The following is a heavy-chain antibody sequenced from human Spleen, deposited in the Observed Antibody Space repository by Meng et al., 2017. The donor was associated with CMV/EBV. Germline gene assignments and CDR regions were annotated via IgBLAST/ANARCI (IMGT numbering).Heavy chain of an antibody. Sequence: AGYTFRSHGLSWVRQAPGQGLEWMAWISAYNGNTLYAQKFQGRVSMTTDTSTSTAYMELTSLTSDDTAVYYCAKDGYYDFWSGPFDYWGQGTLVTVSS. CDR1: GYTFRSHG. CDR2: ISAYNGNT. J-gene: IGHJ4*02. D-gene: IGHD3-3*01. CDR3: AKDGYYDFWSGPFDY. V-gene: IGHV1-18*01.